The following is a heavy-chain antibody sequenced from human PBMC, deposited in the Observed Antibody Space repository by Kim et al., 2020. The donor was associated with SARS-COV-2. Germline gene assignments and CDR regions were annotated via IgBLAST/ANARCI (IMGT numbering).Heavy chain of an antibody. V-gene: IGHV3-13*01. CDR3: ARGDSSSSGRYYYYYMDV. J-gene: IGHJ6*03. D-gene: IGHD6-6*01. CDR2: IGTAGDT. CDR1: GFTFSSYD. Sequence: GGSLRLSCAASGFTFSSYDMHWVRQATGKGLEWVSAIGTAGDTYYPGSVKGRFTISRDNAKNSLYLQMNSLRAGDTAVYYCARGDSSSSGRYYYYYMDVWGKGTTVTVSS.